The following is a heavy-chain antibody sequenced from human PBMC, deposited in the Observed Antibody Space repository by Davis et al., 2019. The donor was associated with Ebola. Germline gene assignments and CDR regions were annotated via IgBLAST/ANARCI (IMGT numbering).Heavy chain of an antibody. J-gene: IGHJ6*04. V-gene: IGHV3-33*01. CDR1: GFTFSSYG. Sequence: GESLKISCAASGFTFSSYGMHWVRQAPGKGLEWVAVIWYDGSNKYYADSVKGRFTISRDNSKNTLYLQMNSLRAEDTAVYYCARLAGIAVAGGDGYYYYGMDVWGKGTTVTVSS. CDR3: ARLAGIAVAGGDGYYYYGMDV. D-gene: IGHD6-19*01. CDR2: IWYDGSNK.